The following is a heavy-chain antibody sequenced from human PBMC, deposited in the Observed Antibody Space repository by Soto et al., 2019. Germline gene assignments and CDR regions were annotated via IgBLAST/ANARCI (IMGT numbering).Heavy chain of an antibody. CDR2: IGSGGST. D-gene: IGHD5-18*01. V-gene: IGHV3-53*01. Sequence: PGGSLRLSCAASGFTVSSNYMSWVRQAPGEGQGWVSVIGSGGSTYYADSVKGRFTISRDNSKNTLYLQMSSLRAEDTAVYYCAKGGYSYGPVYYGMDVWGQGTTVTVSS. CDR1: GFTVSSNY. CDR3: AKGGYSYGPVYYGMDV. J-gene: IGHJ6*02.